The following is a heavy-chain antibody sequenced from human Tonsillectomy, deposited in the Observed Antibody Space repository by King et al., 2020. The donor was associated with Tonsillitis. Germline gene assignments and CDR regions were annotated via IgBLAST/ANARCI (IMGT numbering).Heavy chain of an antibody. CDR3: AKDLGQVVVVPYGMDV. Sequence: VQLVESGGGVVQPGRSLRLSCAASGFTFSSYGMHWVRQAPGKGLEWVAVISYDGSNKYYADSVKGRLTISRDNSKNQLYLQMNSLRAEDTAVYYCAKDLGQVVVVPYGMDVWGQGTTVTVSS. D-gene: IGHD2-2*01. CDR1: GFTFSSYG. CDR2: ISYDGSNK. V-gene: IGHV3-30*18. J-gene: IGHJ6*02.